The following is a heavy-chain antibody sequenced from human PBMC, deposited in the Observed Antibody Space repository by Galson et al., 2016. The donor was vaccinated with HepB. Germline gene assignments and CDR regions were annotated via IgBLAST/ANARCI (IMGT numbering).Heavy chain of an antibody. D-gene: IGHD2-2*01. Sequence: SETLSPTCSVSGTSIRSFYWSWVRQPPGKGLEWLGYIHYTGDSRYTPSLRSRATLAVDSSKNQFPLNLDSVTAADPALYYCVGTTGPFDCWGQGILVTVSS. CDR1: GTSIRSFY. J-gene: IGHJ4*02. V-gene: IGHV4-59*08. CDR3: VGTTGPFDC. CDR2: IHYTGDS.